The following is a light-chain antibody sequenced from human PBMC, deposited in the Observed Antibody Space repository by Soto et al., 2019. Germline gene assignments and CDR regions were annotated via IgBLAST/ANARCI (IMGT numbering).Light chain of an antibody. V-gene: IGKV1D-8*01. Sequence: VIWMTQSPSLLSASPGDRVTISCRMSPGISSYLAWYQQKPGTAPELLLYAASTLQSGVPSRFSGSGSGTDFTLTISRLQSEDFATYYCQRYYSFPSTFGQATKVEIK. J-gene: IGKJ1*01. CDR1: PGISSY. CDR3: QRYYSFPST. CDR2: AAS.